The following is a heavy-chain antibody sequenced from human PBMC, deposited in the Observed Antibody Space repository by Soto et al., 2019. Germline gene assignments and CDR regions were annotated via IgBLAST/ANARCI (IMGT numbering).Heavy chain of an antibody. CDR1: GFSFSTYE. V-gene: IGHV3-48*03. Sequence: PGGSLRLSCAASGFSFSTYEMNWVRQAPGKGPEWISYISSSGSIIYYADSVKGRFTISRDNAKNSLYLQMNNLRVDDTAFYYCARDNAFDSWGQGTLVTVSS. CDR3: ARDNAFDS. CDR2: ISSSGSII. J-gene: IGHJ5*01.